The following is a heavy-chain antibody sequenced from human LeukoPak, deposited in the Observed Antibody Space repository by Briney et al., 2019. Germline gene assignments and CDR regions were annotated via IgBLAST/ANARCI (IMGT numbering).Heavy chain of an antibody. CDR2: IYTSGST. CDR1: GGSISSGSYY. D-gene: IGHD3-16*01. J-gene: IGHJ4*02. V-gene: IGHV4-61*02. CDR3: ARETAEGGGYFDY. Sequence: PSQTLSLTCTVSGGSISSGSYYWSWIRQPAGKGLEWIGRIYTSGSTNYNPSLKSRATISVDTSKNQFSLKLSSVTAADTAVYYCARETAEGGGYFDYWGQGTLVTASS.